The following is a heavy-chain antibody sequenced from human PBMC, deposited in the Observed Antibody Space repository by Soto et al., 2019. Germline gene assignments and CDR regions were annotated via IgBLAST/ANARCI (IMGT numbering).Heavy chain of an antibody. CDR2: ISGSGGST. V-gene: IGHV3-23*01. CDR3: AKDLVGATWGFDY. D-gene: IGHD1-26*01. Sequence: EVQLLESGGGLVQPGGSLRLSCAASGFTFSSYAMSWVRQAPGEGLEWVSAISGSGGSTYYADSVKGRFTISRDNSKNTLYLQMNSLRAEDTAVYYCAKDLVGATWGFDYWGQGTLVTVSS. J-gene: IGHJ4*02. CDR1: GFTFSSYA.